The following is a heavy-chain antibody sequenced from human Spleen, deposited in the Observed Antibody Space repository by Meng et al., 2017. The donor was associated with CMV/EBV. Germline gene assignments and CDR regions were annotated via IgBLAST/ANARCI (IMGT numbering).Heavy chain of an antibody. CDR1: GYTFTGYY. V-gene: IGHV1-2*02. Sequence: ASVKVYCKASGYTFTGYYMHWVRQAPGQGLEWMGWINPNTGGTNYAQKFHGRVTMTRDTSISTAYMELSSLRSDEPAVYYCARVGLGYCSSNTCPPPGGMDVWGQGTTVTVSS. CDR3: ARVGLGYCSSNTCPPPGGMDV. J-gene: IGHJ6*02. CDR2: INPNTGGT. D-gene: IGHD2-2*01.